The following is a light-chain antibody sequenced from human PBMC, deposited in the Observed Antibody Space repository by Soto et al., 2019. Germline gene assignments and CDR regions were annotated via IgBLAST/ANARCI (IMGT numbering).Light chain of an antibody. CDR1: QSVASNF. J-gene: IGKJ2*01. Sequence: EIVLTQSPGPLSLSPGERATLSCRASQSVASNFLAWYQQKPGQAPRLLIYSASSRATGVPDRFSGSGSGTDFTLTISRLEPEDFAVYYCQHYGNSPYTFGQGTKLEIK. CDR3: QHYGNSPYT. V-gene: IGKV3-20*01. CDR2: SAS.